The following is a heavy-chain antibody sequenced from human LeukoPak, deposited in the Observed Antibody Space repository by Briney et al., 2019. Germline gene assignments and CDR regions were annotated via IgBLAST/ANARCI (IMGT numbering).Heavy chain of an antibody. Sequence: GGSLRLSCAASGFTFSNAWMSWVRHAPGKGLEWVGRIKSKTDGGTTDYAAPVKGRFTISRDDSKNTLYLQMNSLKTEDTAVYYRTSAGSGSGSYYKRRYYFDYWGQGTLVTVSS. CDR1: GFTFSNAW. CDR3: TSAGSGSGSYYKRRYYFDY. D-gene: IGHD3-10*01. J-gene: IGHJ4*02. CDR2: IKSKTDGGTT. V-gene: IGHV3-15*01.